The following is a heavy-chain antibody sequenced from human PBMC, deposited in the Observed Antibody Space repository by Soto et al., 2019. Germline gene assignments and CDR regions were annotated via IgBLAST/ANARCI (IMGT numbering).Heavy chain of an antibody. CDR3: ARPSMIVVVAPYDAFDI. Sequence: QVQLVQSGAEVKKPGSSVKVSCKASGGTFSSYAISWVRQAPGQGLEWMGGIIPIFGTANYAQKFQGRVTITADKSTSTAYMELSSLRSEDTAVYYCARPSMIVVVAPYDAFDIWGQGTMVTVSS. J-gene: IGHJ3*02. CDR2: IIPIFGTA. D-gene: IGHD3-22*01. V-gene: IGHV1-69*06. CDR1: GGTFSSYA.